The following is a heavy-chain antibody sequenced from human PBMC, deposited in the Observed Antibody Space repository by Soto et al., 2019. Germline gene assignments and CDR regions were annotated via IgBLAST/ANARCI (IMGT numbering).Heavy chain of an antibody. V-gene: IGHV3-23*01. CDR2: ISGSGGST. CDR1: GFTFSSYA. Sequence: EVQLLESGGGLVQPGGSLRLSCAASGFTFSSYAMSWVRQAPGKGLEWVSAISGSGGSTYYADSVKGRFTISRDNSKNTLYLQMNSLGAEDTAVYYCAKVLINIIGDYVVYGFDYWGQGTLVTVSS. D-gene: IGHD4-17*01. J-gene: IGHJ4*02. CDR3: AKVLINIIGDYVVYGFDY.